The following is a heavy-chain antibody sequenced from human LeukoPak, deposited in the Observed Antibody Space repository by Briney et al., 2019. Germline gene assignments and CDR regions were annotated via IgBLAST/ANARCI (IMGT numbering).Heavy chain of an antibody. CDR2: ISPYSGNT. CDR1: GYTFTGYG. V-gene: IGHV1-18*01. J-gene: IGHJ5*02. CDR3: ARGRENWFDP. Sequence: ASVTVSFTASGYTFTGYGISWVRQAPGQGLEWMGWISPYSGNTDYAQKLQGRVTMTTDTSTTTVYMELRSLTSDDTAVYYCARGRENWFDPWGQGTLVTVSS.